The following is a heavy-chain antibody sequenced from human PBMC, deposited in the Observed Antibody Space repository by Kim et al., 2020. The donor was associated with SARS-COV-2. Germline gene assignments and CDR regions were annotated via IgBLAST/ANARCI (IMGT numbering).Heavy chain of an antibody. D-gene: IGHD3-22*01. CDR1: GFTFSGSA. CDR3: TRLRYYDSSGYKGGIGYYCGMDV. V-gene: IGHV3-73*01. J-gene: IGHJ6*02. CDR2: IRSKANSYAT. Sequence: GGSLRLSCAASGFTFSGSAMHWVRQASGKGLEWVGRIRSKANSYATAYAASVKGRFTISRDDSKNTAYLQMNSLKTEDTAVYYCTRLRYYDSSGYKGGIGYYCGMDVWGQGTTVTVSS.